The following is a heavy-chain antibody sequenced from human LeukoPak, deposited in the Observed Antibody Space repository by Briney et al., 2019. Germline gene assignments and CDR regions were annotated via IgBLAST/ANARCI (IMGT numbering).Heavy chain of an antibody. Sequence: GGSLRLSCAASGFTFSSYSMSWVRQAPGKGLEWVSYISSSSSTIYYADSVKGRFTISGDNAKNSLYLQMNSLRAEDTAVYYCAKDRAVFDYWGQGTLVTVSS. CDR1: GFTFSSYS. D-gene: IGHD5-24*01. J-gene: IGHJ4*02. V-gene: IGHV3-48*01. CDR3: AKDRAVFDY. CDR2: ISSSSSTI.